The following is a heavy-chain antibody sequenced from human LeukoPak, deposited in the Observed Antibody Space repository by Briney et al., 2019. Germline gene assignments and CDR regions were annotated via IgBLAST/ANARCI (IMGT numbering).Heavy chain of an antibody. CDR2: ISGSGAST. CDR3: AKAGGYSSSWYSDY. CDR1: EFPFSNYG. Sequence: GFLRISLAASEFPFSNYGMSLGRPAPGKGLEWVSAISGSGASTYYPDSVKGRFTISRDNSKNTLYLQMNSLRAEDTAVYYCAKAGGYSSSWYSDYWGQGTLVTVSS. V-gene: IGHV3-23*01. J-gene: IGHJ4*02. D-gene: IGHD6-13*01.